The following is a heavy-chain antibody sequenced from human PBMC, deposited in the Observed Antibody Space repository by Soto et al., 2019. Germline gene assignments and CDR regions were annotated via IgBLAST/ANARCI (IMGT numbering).Heavy chain of an antibody. CDR3: ARVYGQQLVLSWFDP. J-gene: IGHJ5*02. V-gene: IGHV1-18*01. CDR1: GYTITSYG. D-gene: IGHD6-13*01. Sequence: ASVKVSCKASGYTITSYGISWVRQAPGQGLEWMGWISAYNGNTNYAQKLQGRVTMTTDTSTSTAYMELRSLGSDDTAVYYCARVYGQQLVLSWFDPWGQGTLVTVSS. CDR2: ISAYNGNT.